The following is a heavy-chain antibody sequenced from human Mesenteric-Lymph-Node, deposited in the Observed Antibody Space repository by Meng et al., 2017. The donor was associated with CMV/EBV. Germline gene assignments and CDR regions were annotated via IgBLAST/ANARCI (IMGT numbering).Heavy chain of an antibody. CDR1: GFTFSSHA. V-gene: IGHV3-30-3*01. Sequence: AASGFTFSSHAMHWVRQAPGKGLEWVAVISFDGNNKYYADSVKGRFTISRDNSKSTLYLQMNSLRAEDTAVYFCAREGPSRSGYFDYWGQGTLVTVSS. CDR2: ISFDGNNK. J-gene: IGHJ4*02. CDR3: AREGPSRSGYFDY. D-gene: IGHD3-3*01.